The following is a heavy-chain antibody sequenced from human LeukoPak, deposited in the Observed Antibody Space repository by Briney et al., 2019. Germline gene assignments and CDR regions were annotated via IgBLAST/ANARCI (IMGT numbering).Heavy chain of an antibody. V-gene: IGHV5-51*01. CDR3: ARRGVCSGASCQNWFDP. J-gene: IGHJ5*02. Sequence: KPGESLKISCKGSGYSFTSYWIGWVRQMPGKGLEWLGIIYPGDSDTRYSPSFQGQVTISADKSISTAYLQWSSLKASDTAMYYCARRGVCSGASCQNWFDPWGQGTLVTVSS. CDR2: IYPGDSDT. CDR1: GYSFTSYW. D-gene: IGHD2-15*01.